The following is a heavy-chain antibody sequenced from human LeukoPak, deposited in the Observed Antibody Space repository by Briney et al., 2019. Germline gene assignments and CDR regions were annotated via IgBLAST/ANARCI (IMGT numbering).Heavy chain of an antibody. CDR1: GGSFGGYY. D-gene: IGHD6-13*01. CDR3: ARTPYSSSWYGYFQH. V-gene: IGHV4-34*01. CDR2: INHSGGT. J-gene: IGHJ1*01. Sequence: PSETLSLTCAVYGGSFGGYYWSWIRQPPGKGLEWIGEINHSGGTNYNPSLKSRVTISVDTSKNQFSLKLSAVTAADTAVYYCARTPYSSSWYGYFQHWGQGTLVTVSS.